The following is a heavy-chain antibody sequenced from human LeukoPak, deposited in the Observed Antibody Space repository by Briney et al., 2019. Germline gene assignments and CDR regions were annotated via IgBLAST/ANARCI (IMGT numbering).Heavy chain of an antibody. Sequence: TSETPSLTCAVYGGSFSSYYWSWIRQPPGKGLEWIGYIYYSGSTNYNPSLKSRVTISVDTSKNQFSLKLSSVTAADTAVYYCARGSLYDFWSGYPYAFDIWGQGTMVTVSS. J-gene: IGHJ3*02. CDR1: GGSFSSYY. D-gene: IGHD3-3*01. CDR3: ARGSLYDFWSGYPYAFDI. V-gene: IGHV4-59*01. CDR2: IYYSGST.